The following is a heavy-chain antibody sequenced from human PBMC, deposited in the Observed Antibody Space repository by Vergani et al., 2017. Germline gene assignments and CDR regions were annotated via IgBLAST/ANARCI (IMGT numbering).Heavy chain of an antibody. J-gene: IGHJ6*03. V-gene: IGHV1-69*06. CDR1: GGTFSSYA. Sequence: QVQLVQSGAEVKKPGSSVKVSCKASGGTFSSYAISWVRQAPGQGLEWMGGIIPIFGTANYAQKFQGRVTMTRNTSISTAYMELSSLRSEDTAVDYCARGATVTDYYFYMDVWGKGTTVTVSS. CDR2: IIPIFGTA. CDR3: ARGATVTDYYFYMDV. D-gene: IGHD4-17*01.